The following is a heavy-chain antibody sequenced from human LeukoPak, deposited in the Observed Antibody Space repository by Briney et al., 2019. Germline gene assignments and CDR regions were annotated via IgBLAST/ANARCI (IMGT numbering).Heavy chain of an antibody. CDR1: GGSISSSSYY. V-gene: IGHV4-39*01. Sequence: SETLSLTCTVSGGSISSSSYYWGWIRQPPGKGLEWIGSIYYSGSTYYNASLQSRVTISIETSKNQISLRLNSVTAADTVMYYCAKSGGYGLIDYWGQGTLVTVSS. D-gene: IGHD1-26*01. CDR3: AKSGGYGLIDY. CDR2: IYYSGST. J-gene: IGHJ4*02.